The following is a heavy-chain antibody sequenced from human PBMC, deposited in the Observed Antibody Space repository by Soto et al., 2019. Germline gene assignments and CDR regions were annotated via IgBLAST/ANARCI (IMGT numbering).Heavy chain of an antibody. CDR2: INPASGRT. Sequence: QVQLVQSGAEVKKPGASVKLSCRTSGYTFTHYYIHWVRQEPGQGLEWLAIINPASGRTNSAQDCHGRLTLDTDTSPTPVYREMSGLGAEETAIFCCARDLAAGNHWGQGTLVTVSS. D-gene: IGHD6-13*01. CDR3: ARDLAAGNH. CDR1: GYTFTHYY. V-gene: IGHV1-46*01. J-gene: IGHJ5*02.